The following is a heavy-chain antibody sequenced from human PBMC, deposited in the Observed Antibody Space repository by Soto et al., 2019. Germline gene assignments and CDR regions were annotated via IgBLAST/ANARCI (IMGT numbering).Heavy chain of an antibody. D-gene: IGHD3-3*01. CDR3: ARGITPEYYFDY. V-gene: IGHV1-18*01. J-gene: IGHJ4*02. Sequence: ASVKVSCKASGYTFTRDGISWVRQAPGQGLEWMGWISAYNGNTNYAQKLQGRVTMTTDTSTSTAYMELRSLRSDDTAVYYCARGITPEYYFDYWGQGTLVTVSS. CDR1: GYTFTRDG. CDR2: ISAYNGNT.